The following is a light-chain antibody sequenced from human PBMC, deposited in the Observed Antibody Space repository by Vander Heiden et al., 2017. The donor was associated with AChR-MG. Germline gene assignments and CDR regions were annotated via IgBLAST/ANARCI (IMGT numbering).Light chain of an antibody. CDR2: AAS. CDR1: QSISSY. J-gene: IGKJ4*01. V-gene: IGKV1-39*01. Sequence: DIKMTQSPSSMPQSVGDRVTITCRASQSISSYLNWYQQKPGKAPKLLIYAASSLQSGVPSRFSGSGSGTDFTLTISRLQPEDFATYYCQQRDSTPLTFGGRTKVDIK. CDR3: QQRDSTPLT.